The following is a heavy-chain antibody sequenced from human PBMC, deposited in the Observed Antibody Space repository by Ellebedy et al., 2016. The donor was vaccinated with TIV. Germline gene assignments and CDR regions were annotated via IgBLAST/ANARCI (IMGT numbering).Heavy chain of an antibody. CDR3: AKARGSSVIDYNYFGMDV. J-gene: IGHJ6*02. CDR1: GFTFSDSV. CDR2: ISISGRTT. Sequence: GESLKISXAASGFTFSDSVMSWVRQAPGKGLEWVSTISISGRTTYDADSVKGRFTISRDNSGNTLYLQMNSLRAEDTAVYYCAKARGSSVIDYNYFGMDVWGQGTTVTVSS. V-gene: IGHV3-23*01. D-gene: IGHD2-21*01.